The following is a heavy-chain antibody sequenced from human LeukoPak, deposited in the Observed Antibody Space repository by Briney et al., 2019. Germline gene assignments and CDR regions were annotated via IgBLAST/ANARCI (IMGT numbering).Heavy chain of an antibody. V-gene: IGHV3-7*01. CDR1: GFTSSSYW. D-gene: IGHD1-26*01. Sequence: GGSLRLSCAASGFTSSSYWMSWVRQAPGKGLEWVANIKQDGSEKYYVDSVKGRFTISRDNAKNSLYLQMNSLRAEDTAVYYCAREGGSYYFDYWGQGTLVTFSS. CDR2: IKQDGSEK. J-gene: IGHJ4*02. CDR3: AREGGSYYFDY.